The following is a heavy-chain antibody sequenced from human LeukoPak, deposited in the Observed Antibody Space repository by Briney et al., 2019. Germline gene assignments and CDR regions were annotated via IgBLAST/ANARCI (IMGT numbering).Heavy chain of an antibody. Sequence: PGGSLRLSCAASGFTFSTYWMSWVRQAPGKGLEWVANIKQDGSEKYYLESVKGRFTISRDNAKNSLYLQMNSLRAEDTAVYYCARDGRFGELFVYWGQGTLVTVSS. CDR1: GFTFSTYW. J-gene: IGHJ4*02. D-gene: IGHD3-10*01. CDR2: IKQDGSEK. V-gene: IGHV3-7*01. CDR3: ARDGRFGELFVY.